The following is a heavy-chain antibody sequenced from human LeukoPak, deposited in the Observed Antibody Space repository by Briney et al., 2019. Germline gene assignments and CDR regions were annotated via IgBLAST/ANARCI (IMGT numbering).Heavy chain of an antibody. CDR2: INPKSGGT. CDR3: ARDRAEYYGSGSFFNLEYFYYYMDV. Sequence: ASVKVSCKASGYTFTGYYIYWVRQAPEQGLEWMGWINPKSGGTNYAQKFQGRVTMTRDTSISTAYMELSRLRSDDTAVYYCARDRAEYYGSGSFFNLEYFYYYMDVWGKGTTVTVSS. D-gene: IGHD3-10*01. J-gene: IGHJ6*03. V-gene: IGHV1-2*02. CDR1: GYTFTGYY.